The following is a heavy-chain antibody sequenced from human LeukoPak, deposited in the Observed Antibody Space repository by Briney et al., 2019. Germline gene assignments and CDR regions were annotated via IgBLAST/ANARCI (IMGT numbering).Heavy chain of an antibody. CDR3: ARNFYDFWSGYSYYDAVDI. CDR2: IYYSGST. V-gene: IGHV4-59*08. Sequence: SETLSLTCTVSGGSISSYYWSWIRQPPGKGLEWIGFIYYSGSTYYNPSLKSRVTISVDTSKNQFSLKLISVTAADTAVYYCARNFYDFWSGYSYYDAVDIWGQGTMVTVSS. J-gene: IGHJ3*02. CDR1: GGSISSYY. D-gene: IGHD3-3*01.